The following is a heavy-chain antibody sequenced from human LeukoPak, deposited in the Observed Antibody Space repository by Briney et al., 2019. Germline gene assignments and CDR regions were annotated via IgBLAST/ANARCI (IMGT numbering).Heavy chain of an antibody. CDR3: ARRVYFAKNP. CDR2: IYYSGST. V-gene: IGHV4-31*03. J-gene: IGHJ5*02. D-gene: IGHD3-9*01. Sequence: PSETLSLTCTVSGGSISSGDYFWSWIRQHPGKGLEWIGYIYYSGSTYYNPSLKSRVAISVDTSKNQFSLTVSSVTAADTAAYYCARRVYFAKNPWGQGTLVTVSS. CDR1: GGSISSGDYF.